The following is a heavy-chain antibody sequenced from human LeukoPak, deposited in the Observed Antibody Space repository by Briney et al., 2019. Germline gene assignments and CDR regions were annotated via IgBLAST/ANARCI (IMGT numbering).Heavy chain of an antibody. CDR1: GFTFSNYA. CDR3: AKSETTVTTFLDY. D-gene: IGHD4-17*01. V-gene: IGHV3-23*01. CDR2: ISVSGGDT. Sequence: GGSLRLSCAASGFTFSNYAMSWVRQAPGKGLEWVSRISVSGGDTIYADSVKGRFTISRDNSKNTLYLQMSSLRAEDTAVYYRAKSETTVTTFLDYWGQGTLVTVSS. J-gene: IGHJ4*02.